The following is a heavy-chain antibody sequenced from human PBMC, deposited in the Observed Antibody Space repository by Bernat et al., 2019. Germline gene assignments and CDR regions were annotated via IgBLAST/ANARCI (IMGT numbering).Heavy chain of an antibody. D-gene: IGHD3-10*01. Sequence: QVQLVESGGGVVQPGRSLRLSCAASGFTFSSYGMHWVRQAPGKGLEWVAVIWYDGSNKYYADSVKGRFTISRDNSKNTLYPQMNSLRAEDTAVYYCARDQGYYGSGSYGMDVWGQGTTVTVSS. J-gene: IGHJ6*02. CDR1: GFTFSSYG. CDR2: IWYDGSNK. CDR3: ARDQGYYGSGSYGMDV. V-gene: IGHV3-33*01.